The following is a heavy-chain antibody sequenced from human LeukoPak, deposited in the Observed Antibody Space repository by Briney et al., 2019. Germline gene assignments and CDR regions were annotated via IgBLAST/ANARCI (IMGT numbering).Heavy chain of an antibody. CDR1: GYTFTNYW. CDR3: ARAGYSNRWDGVDY. Sequence: GESLKISCQGSGYTFTNYWIGWVRQMPGKGLEFMGIIYPGDSDTRYSPSFQGQVTISVDKAINTAYLQWSSLKASDSAMYYCARAGYSNRWDGVDYWGQGTLVTVSS. CDR2: IYPGDSDT. D-gene: IGHD2/OR15-2a*01. V-gene: IGHV5-51*01. J-gene: IGHJ4*02.